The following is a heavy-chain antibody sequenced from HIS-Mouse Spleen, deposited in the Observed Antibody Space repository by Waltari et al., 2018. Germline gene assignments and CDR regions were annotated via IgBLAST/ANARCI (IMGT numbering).Heavy chain of an antibody. Sequence: QVQLVQSGAEVKKPGASVKVSCKASGYTFTGYYMHWVRQAPGQGLEWIGQHYPNSGGTNYAQKFQGRVNMTRDTSIRPAYMELSRLRSDDTAVYYCARVVMYYYDSSGWSYFDYWGQGTLVTVSS. D-gene: IGHD3-22*01. V-gene: IGHV1-2*06. CDR2: HYPNSGGT. CDR3: ARVVMYYYDSSGWSYFDY. J-gene: IGHJ4*02. CDR1: GYTFTGYY.